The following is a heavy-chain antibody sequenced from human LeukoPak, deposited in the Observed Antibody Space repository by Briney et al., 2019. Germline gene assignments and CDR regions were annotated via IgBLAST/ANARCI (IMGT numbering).Heavy chain of an antibody. CDR1: GGTFSSYA. Sequence: SVKVSCKASGGTFSSYAISWVRQAPGQGLEWMGGIIPIFGTANYAQKFQGRVTITADESTSTAYMELSSLRSEDTAVYYCARAPQGDFWSGYYNHNWFDPWGQGTLVTVSS. V-gene: IGHV1-69*13. D-gene: IGHD3-3*01. J-gene: IGHJ5*02. CDR2: IIPIFGTA. CDR3: ARAPQGDFWSGYYNHNWFDP.